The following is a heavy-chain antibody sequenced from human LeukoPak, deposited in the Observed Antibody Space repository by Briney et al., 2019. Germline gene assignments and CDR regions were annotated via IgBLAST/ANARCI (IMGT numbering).Heavy chain of an antibody. V-gene: IGHV3-66*01. CDR2: IYSGGST. CDR3: ARDLGGYSGYDGIDY. Sequence: GGSLRLSCAASGFTVRSNYMSGVRQARGEGLEGVSVIYSGGSTYYADSVKGRFTISRDNSKNHLYLPMNSLRAEDTAVYYCARDLGGYSGYDGIDYWGQGTLVPVSS. D-gene: IGHD5-12*01. J-gene: IGHJ4*02. CDR1: GFTVRSNY.